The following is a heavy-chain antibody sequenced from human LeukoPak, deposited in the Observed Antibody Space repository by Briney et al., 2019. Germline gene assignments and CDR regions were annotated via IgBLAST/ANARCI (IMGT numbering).Heavy chain of an antibody. J-gene: IGHJ4*02. D-gene: IGHD3-3*01. CDR1: GLTFSSHW. V-gene: IGHV3-74*01. Sequence: GGSLRLSCAASGLTFSSHWMHWVRQAPGKGLVWVSRISPDGSTTGHADSVKGRFTTSRDNAKNTLFLQMNSLRAEDTAVYYCTRDFDFSSAIWGQGTLVTVSS. CDR2: ISPDGSTT. CDR3: TRDFDFSSAI.